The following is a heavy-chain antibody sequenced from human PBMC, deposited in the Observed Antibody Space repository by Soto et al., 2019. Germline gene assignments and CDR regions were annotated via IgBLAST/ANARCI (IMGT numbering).Heavy chain of an antibody. J-gene: IGHJ6*03. D-gene: IGHD2-2*01. CDR2: INSDGSST. V-gene: IGHV3-74*01. CDR3: ARRVKPAPRPRYYYYYMDV. Sequence: GGSLRLSCAASGFTFSSYWMHWVRQAPGKGLVWVSRINSDGSSTSYADSVKGRFTISRDNAKNTLYLQMNSLRAEDTAVYYCARRVKPAPRPRYYYYYMDVWGKGTTVTVSS. CDR1: GFTFSSYW.